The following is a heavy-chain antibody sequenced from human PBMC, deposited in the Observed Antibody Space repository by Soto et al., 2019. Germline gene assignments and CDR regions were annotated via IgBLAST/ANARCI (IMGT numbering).Heavy chain of an antibody. CDR3: ARLEGYCRSTSCYNYYYGLDV. Sequence: GESLKISCNGSGYSFTNYWIGWVRQMAGKGLEWMGRIDPSDSYTDYSPSFQGHVTISTDKSIATAFLQWSSLKASDTAIYYCARLEGYCRSTSCYNYYYGLDVWGQGTAVTVSS. V-gene: IGHV5-10-1*01. J-gene: IGHJ6*02. CDR2: IDPSDSYT. CDR1: GYSFTNYW. D-gene: IGHD2-2*02.